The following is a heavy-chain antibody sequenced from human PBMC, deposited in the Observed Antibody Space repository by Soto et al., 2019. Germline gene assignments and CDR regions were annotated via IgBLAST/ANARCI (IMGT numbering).Heavy chain of an antibody. CDR3: AKDFKGVRWFGELLPHGYYFDY. V-gene: IGHV3-23*01. J-gene: IGHJ4*02. CDR1: GFTFSTYA. D-gene: IGHD3-10*01. CDR2: VSASGLNT. Sequence: GGSLRLSCAASGFTFSTYAMAWVRQAPGKGLEWVSGVSASGLNTDYADSVKGRFTISRDNSKNTLYLQMSSLRAEDTAVYYCAKDFKGVRWFGELLPHGYYFDYWGQGTLVTVSS.